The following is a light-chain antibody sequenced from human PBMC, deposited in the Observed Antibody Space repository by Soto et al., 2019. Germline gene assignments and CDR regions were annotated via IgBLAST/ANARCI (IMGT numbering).Light chain of an antibody. CDR2: GNN. J-gene: IGLJ1*01. Sequence: QSVLTQPPSVSGAPGQRVTISCTGSNSNIGAGFAVHWYQQLPGTAPKLLIHGNNNRPSGVPDRFSGSKSDTSASLAITGIQADDEADYYCHSYDSRLNCYVFGTGTKLTVL. CDR3: HSYDSRLNCYV. V-gene: IGLV1-40*01. CDR1: NSNIGAGFA.